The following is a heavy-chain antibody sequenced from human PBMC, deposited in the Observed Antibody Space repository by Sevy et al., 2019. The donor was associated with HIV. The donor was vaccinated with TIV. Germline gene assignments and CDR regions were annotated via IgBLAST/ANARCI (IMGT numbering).Heavy chain of an antibody. CDR3: ARARVYGDGAFDI. CDR2: IYPGDSET. D-gene: IGHD4-17*01. CDR1: GYRFTNYW. Sequence: GESLKISCKGSGYRFTNYWIGWVRQMPGKGLEWMGSIYPGDSETTYSPSFQGQVTISADNSITTAYLQWSSLKASDSVMYYCARARVYGDGAFDIWGQGTMVTVSS. V-gene: IGHV5-51*01. J-gene: IGHJ3*02.